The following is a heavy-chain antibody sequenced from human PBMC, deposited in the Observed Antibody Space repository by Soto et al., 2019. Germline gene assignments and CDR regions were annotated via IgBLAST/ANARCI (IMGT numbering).Heavy chain of an antibody. CDR1: GFTFSSYA. J-gene: IGHJ4*02. D-gene: IGHD5-18*01. V-gene: IGHV3-23*01. CDR3: PKGVSQYTPLALFDY. Sequence: EVQLLESGGGLVRPGGSLRLSCAASGFTFSSYAMSWVRQAPGKGLEWVSTVSGSEGRTYSTDSVKGRFTISRDNSRNTAYLKMNSLRVEDTAVYSCPKGVSQYTPLALFDYWGRGTLVTVSS. CDR2: VSGSEGRT.